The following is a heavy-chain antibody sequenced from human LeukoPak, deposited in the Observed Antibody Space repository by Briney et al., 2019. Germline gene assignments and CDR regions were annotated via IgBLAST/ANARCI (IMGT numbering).Heavy chain of an antibody. J-gene: IGHJ1*01. D-gene: IGHD2-2*01. CDR3: AKGSIVPAAPAEYFQH. V-gene: IGHV3-23*01. Sequence: TGGSLRLSCAASGFTFSSYGMSWVRQAPGKGLEWVSAISGSGGSTYYADSVKGRFTISRDNSKNTLYLQMNSLRAEDTAVYYCAKGSIVPAAPAEYFQHWGQGTLVTVSS. CDR2: ISGSGGST. CDR1: GFTFSSYG.